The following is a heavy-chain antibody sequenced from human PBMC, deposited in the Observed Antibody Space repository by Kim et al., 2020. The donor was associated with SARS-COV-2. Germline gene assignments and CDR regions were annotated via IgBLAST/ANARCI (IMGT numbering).Heavy chain of an antibody. Sequence: SYADSGRGRFTISKDNSKYTLYRQRNSLGVEDTTVYYCARDLRKGRYFEYWGQGTLVTVSS. J-gene: IGHJ4*02. CDR3: ARDLRKGRYFEY. V-gene: IGHV3-33*01.